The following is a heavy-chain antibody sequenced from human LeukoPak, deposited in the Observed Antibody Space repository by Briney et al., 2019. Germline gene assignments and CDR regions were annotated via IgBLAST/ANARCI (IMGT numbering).Heavy chain of an antibody. CDR1: GGSISSGGYS. CDR2: IYHSGST. D-gene: IGHD6-19*01. Sequence: SETLSLTCAVSGGSISSGGYSWSWIRQPPGKGLEWIGYIYHSGSTYYNPSLKSRVTISVDTSKNQFSLKLSSVTAADTAVYYCARVKSSGTISKYYFDYWGQGTLVTVSS. V-gene: IGHV4-30-2*05. CDR3: ARVKSSGTISKYYFDY. J-gene: IGHJ4*02.